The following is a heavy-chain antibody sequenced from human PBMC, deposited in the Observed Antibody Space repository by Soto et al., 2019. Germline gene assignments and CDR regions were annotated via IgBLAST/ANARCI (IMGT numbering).Heavy chain of an antibody. J-gene: IGHJ4*02. CDR2: IYRTGST. Sequence: SESRSRPCAVAGASSTSNNWWSWIRLPPGQRRGWSGAIYRTGSTNYNPSLKSRVTISLDKSEHQFSRKVTSLTAADTAVYYGARRAPVTSVDYWGQGTLVTVSS. CDR1: GASSTSNNW. V-gene: IGHV4-4*02. D-gene: IGHD2-2*01. CDR3: ARRAPVTSVDY.